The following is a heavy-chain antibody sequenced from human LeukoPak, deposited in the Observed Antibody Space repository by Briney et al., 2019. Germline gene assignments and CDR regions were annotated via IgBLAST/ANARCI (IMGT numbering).Heavy chain of an antibody. J-gene: IGHJ5*02. V-gene: IGHV3-30-3*01. D-gene: IGHD1-26*01. CDR2: ISYDGSNK. Sequence: GGSLRLSCAASGFTFSSYAMHRVRQAPGKGLEWVAVISYDGSNKYYADSVKGRFTISRDNSKNTLYLQMNSLRAEDTAVYYCARVSYRSWFDPWGQGTLVTVSS. CDR1: GFTFSSYA. CDR3: ARVSYRSWFDP.